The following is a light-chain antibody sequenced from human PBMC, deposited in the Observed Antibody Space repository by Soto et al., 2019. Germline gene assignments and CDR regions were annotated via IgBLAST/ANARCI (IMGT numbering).Light chain of an antibody. CDR2: SAF. CDR3: QYYGSSPWT. V-gene: IGKV3-20*01. J-gene: IGKJ1*01. Sequence: EIVLTQSPGTLSLSPGERGTLSCRASQSVSTNYLAWYQQKPGQAPRLLIYSAFSRAPGIPDRFSGSGSGTDFTLTIRRLEPEDFAVYYCQYYGSSPWTFGQGTKVEIK. CDR1: QSVSTNY.